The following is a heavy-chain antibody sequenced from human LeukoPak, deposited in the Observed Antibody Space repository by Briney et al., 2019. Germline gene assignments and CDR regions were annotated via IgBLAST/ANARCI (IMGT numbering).Heavy chain of an antibody. V-gene: IGHV4-34*01. CDR2: INHSGST. D-gene: IGHD2/OR15-2a*01. J-gene: IGHJ3*02. CDR1: GGSFSGYY. CDR3: ARLPPRVKYRNFRVDAFDI. Sequence: KSSETLSLTCAVYGGSFSGYYWSWIRQPPGKELEWIGEINHSGSTNYNPSLKSRVTISVDTSKNQFSLKLSSVTAADTAVYYCARLPPRVKYRNFRVDAFDIWGQGTMVTVSS.